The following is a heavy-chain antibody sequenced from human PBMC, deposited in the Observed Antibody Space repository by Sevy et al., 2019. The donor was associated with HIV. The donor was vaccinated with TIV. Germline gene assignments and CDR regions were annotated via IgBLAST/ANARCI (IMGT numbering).Heavy chain of an antibody. CDR3: ARDISSGWSATDYYYYGMDV. Sequence: GGSLRLSCAASGFTFSSYAMHWVRQAPGKGLEWVAVISYDGSNKYYADAVKGRFTISRDNSKNTLYLQMNSLRAEDTAVYYCARDISSGWSATDYYYYGMDVWGQGTTVTVSS. V-gene: IGHV3-30-3*01. J-gene: IGHJ6*02. CDR2: ISYDGSNK. D-gene: IGHD6-19*01. CDR1: GFTFSSYA.